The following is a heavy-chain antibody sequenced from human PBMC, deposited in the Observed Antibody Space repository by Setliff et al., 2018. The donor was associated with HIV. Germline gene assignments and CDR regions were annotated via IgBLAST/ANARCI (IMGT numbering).Heavy chain of an antibody. V-gene: IGHV1-18*01. CDR3: VRGEGMGPVVVTAMFDQ. CDR2: ITARNGNT. D-gene: IGHD2-21*02. Sequence: ASVKVSCKASGYSFGSYGISWVRQAPGQGLEWMGWITARNGNTNYAQKFQGRVTMTTDTSTSIVNMELRSLRSDDTAVYYCVRGEGMGPVVVTAMFDQWGQGTLVTVAS. CDR1: GYSFGSYG. J-gene: IGHJ4*02.